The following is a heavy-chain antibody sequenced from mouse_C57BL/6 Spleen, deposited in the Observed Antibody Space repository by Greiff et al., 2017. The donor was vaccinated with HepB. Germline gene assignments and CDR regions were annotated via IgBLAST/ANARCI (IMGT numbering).Heavy chain of an antibody. CDR3: VSDSSGFSWLAY. J-gene: IGHJ3*01. CDR1: GYAFSSSW. V-gene: IGHV1-82*01. CDR2: IYPGDGET. D-gene: IGHD3-2*02. Sequence: VQLQQSGPELVKPGASVKISCKASGYAFSSSWMNWVKQRPGKGLEWIGRIYPGDGETNYNGKFKGKATLTADKSSSTAYMQLSSLTSEDSAVYVCVSDSSGFSWLAYWGQGTLVTVSA.